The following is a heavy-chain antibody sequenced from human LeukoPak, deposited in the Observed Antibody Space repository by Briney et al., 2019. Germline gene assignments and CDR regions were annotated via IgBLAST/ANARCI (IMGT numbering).Heavy chain of an antibody. V-gene: IGHV3-7*04. Sequence: PWGALRLSCAAPGFTFSRDWMTWVRQAPGKGLEWVANIKEDGSENSYVETVKGRFTISRDNAKNSLYLQLNSLRAEDTAVYFCARQRYSDYWGQGTLVTVSS. CDR2: IKEDGSEN. J-gene: IGHJ4*02. CDR1: GFTFSRDW. D-gene: IGHD1-1*01. CDR3: ARQRYSDY.